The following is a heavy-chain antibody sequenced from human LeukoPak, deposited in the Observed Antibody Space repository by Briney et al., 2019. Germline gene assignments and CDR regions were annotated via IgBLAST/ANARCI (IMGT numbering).Heavy chain of an antibody. J-gene: IGHJ6*02. V-gene: IGHV1-2*06. D-gene: IGHD6-6*01. CDR1: GYTFTGYY. Sequence: ASVKVSCKASGYTFTGYYIHWVRQAPGQGLDWMGRINPNNGGTNYAQKLQGRVTMTTDTPTSTAYMELRSLRSDDTAVYYCARDSIAAPVDYYYGMDVWGQGTTVTVSS. CDR2: INPNNGGT. CDR3: ARDSIAAPVDYYYGMDV.